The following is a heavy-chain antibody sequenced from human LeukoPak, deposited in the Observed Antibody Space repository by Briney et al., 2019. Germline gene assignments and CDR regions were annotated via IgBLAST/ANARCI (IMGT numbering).Heavy chain of an antibody. Sequence: GGSLRLSCAASGFTFDDYGMHWVRQAPGKGLEWVAYIRYDGSNKYYADSVKDRFTISRDNSKNTLYVQMNSLRAEDTAVYYCARGGKRAVAGTRSPQYFQHWGQGTLVTVSS. J-gene: IGHJ1*01. CDR2: IRYDGSNK. V-gene: IGHV3-30*02. D-gene: IGHD6-19*01. CDR1: GFTFDDYG. CDR3: ARGGKRAVAGTRSPQYFQH.